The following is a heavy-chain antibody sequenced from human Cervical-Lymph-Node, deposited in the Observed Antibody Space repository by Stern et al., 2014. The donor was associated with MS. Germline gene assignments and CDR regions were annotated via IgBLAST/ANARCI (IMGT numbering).Heavy chain of an antibody. D-gene: IGHD5-12*01. CDR2: IHHSENT. V-gene: IGHV4-4*02. CDR3: ARVSISGYDYFDP. CDR1: GDSISSDNW. J-gene: IGHJ5*02. Sequence: QLQLQESGPGLVKPSGTLSLTCAVSGDSISSDNWWSWVRQSPGKGLEWIGEIHHSENTNYNPSLKSRLTFSIDKSKNNFSLRLSSVTAADTAVYYCARVSISGYDYFDPWGQGTLVTVSS.